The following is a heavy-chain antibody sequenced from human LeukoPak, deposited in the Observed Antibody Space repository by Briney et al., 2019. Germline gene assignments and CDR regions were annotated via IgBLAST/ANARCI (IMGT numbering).Heavy chain of an antibody. D-gene: IGHD3-16*01. CDR1: GFTFSSYA. V-gene: IGHV3-23*01. CDR2: ISGSGRST. J-gene: IGHJ6*02. Sequence: PGGSLRLSCAASGFTFSSYAMSWVRQAPGGGLECVSAISGSGRSTYYADSVKGRFTISRGNSKNTLYLQMNSLRAEDTALYYCARVAGTIRIWPQPFGDGMDVWGQGTTVTVSS. CDR3: ARVAGTIRIWPQPFGDGMDV.